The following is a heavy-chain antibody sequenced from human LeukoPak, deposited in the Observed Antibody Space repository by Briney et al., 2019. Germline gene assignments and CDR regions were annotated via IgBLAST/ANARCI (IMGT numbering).Heavy chain of an antibody. J-gene: IGHJ4*02. CDR2: ISGSGGST. CDR3: AKDYSSGWYQAFDY. V-gene: IGHV3-23*01. D-gene: IGHD6-19*01. CDR1: GFTFSSYA. Sequence: PGGSLRLSCAASGFTFSSYAMSWVRQAPGKGLEWVAAISGSGGSTYYADSVKGRFTISRDNSKNTLYLQMNSLRAEDTAVYYCAKDYSSGWYQAFDYWGQGTLVTVSS.